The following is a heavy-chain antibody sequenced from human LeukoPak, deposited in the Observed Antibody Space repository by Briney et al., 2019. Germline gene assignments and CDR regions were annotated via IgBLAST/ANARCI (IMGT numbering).Heavy chain of an antibody. CDR2: INWNGGST. J-gene: IGHJ4*02. D-gene: IGHD1-26*01. Sequence: RAGGSLRPSCAASGFTFDDYGMGWVRQAPGKGLEWVSGINWNGGSTGYADSVKGRFTISRDNAKNSLYLQMNSLRAEDTALYYCARVRDSGSYTPADYWGQGTLVTVSS. CDR1: GFTFDDYG. V-gene: IGHV3-20*04. CDR3: ARVRDSGSYTPADY.